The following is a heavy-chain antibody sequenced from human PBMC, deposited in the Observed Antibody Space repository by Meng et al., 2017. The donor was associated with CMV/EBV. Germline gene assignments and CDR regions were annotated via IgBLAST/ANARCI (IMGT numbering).Heavy chain of an antibody. D-gene: IGHD6-6*01. CDR1: GFTFSSYG. J-gene: IGHJ6*02. Sequence: GESLKISCAASGFTFSSYGMHWVRQAPGKGLEWVSLIRYDGSNKNYADSVKGRFTISRDNSKNTLYLQMNSLRAEDTPVYYCARGQVSPSSGMDVWGQGTPVTVSS. CDR3: ARGQVSPSSGMDV. V-gene: IGHV3-30*02. CDR2: IRYDGSNK.